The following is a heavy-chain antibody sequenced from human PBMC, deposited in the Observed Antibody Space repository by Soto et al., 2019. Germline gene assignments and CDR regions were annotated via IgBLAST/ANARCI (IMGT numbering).Heavy chain of an antibody. CDR3: ARVVRSSGWYYYYYGMDV. D-gene: IGHD6-19*01. CDR2: TYYRSKWYN. V-gene: IGHV6-1*01. CDR1: GDSVSSNSAA. Sequence: PSQTLSLTCAISGDSVSSNSAAWNWIRQSPSRGLEWLGRTYYRSKWYNDYAVSVKSRITINPSKNQFSLQLNSATPEDTAVYYCARVVRSSGWYYYYYGMDVWGQGTTVTVSS. J-gene: IGHJ6*02.